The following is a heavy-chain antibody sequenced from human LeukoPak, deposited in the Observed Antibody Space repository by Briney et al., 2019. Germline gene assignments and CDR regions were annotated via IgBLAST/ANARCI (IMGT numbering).Heavy chain of an antibody. CDR1: GFTVNNEY. CDR3: VRSVFS. V-gene: IGHV3-66*01. J-gene: IGHJ5*02. D-gene: IGHD2-8*01. CDR2: IYADGRT. Sequence: GGSLRLSCAASGFTVNNEYMYWVRQAPGRGLECVSLIYADGRTFYTGSVRGRFTISRDNSRNTVDLQMNRLRAEDTAVYFCVRSVFSWGQGTRVTVSS.